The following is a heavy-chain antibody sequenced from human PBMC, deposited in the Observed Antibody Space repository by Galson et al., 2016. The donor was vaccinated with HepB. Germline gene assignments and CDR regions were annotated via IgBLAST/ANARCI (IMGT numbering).Heavy chain of an antibody. D-gene: IGHD3-16*01. V-gene: IGHV4-4*02. CDR2: IYHNGRA. CDR3: ARDLRGKEPRCGMDV. Sequence: LSLTCAVSGASVSNNNGWSWVRQPPGTGLEWIGEIYHNGRANYNPSLKSRASISLDKSKNQFPLRLTPVTAADTAVYYCARDLRGKEPRCGMDVWGQGTTVAVSS. J-gene: IGHJ6*02. CDR1: GASVSNNNG.